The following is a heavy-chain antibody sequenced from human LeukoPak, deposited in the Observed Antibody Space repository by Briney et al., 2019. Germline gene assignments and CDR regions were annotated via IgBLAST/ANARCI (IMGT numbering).Heavy chain of an antibody. V-gene: IGHV1-46*01. D-gene: IGHD3-22*01. Sequence: ASVKVSCKASGYTFTSYYMHWVRQAPGQGLEWMGIINPSGGSTSYAQKFQGRVTMTRDMSTSTVYMELSSLRSEDTAVYYCARSPRVLYYDSSGYFDYWGQGTLVTVSS. CDR1: GYTFTSYY. CDR3: ARSPRVLYYDSSGYFDY. J-gene: IGHJ4*02. CDR2: INPSGGST.